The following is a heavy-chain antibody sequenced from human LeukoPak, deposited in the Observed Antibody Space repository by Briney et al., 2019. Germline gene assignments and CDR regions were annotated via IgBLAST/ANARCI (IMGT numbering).Heavy chain of an antibody. Sequence: SVKVSCKTSGGTFLSHTFSWVRQAPGQGLEWMGKITPVINTANYAQTFQGRVSIYADKSTTTVYMDLSGLRPDDTAVYYCARVNLRGSNYNWFDPWGQGTRVTVSS. CDR1: GGTFLSHT. CDR2: ITPVINTA. V-gene: IGHV1-69*08. CDR3: ARVNLRGSNYNWFDP. D-gene: IGHD1-26*01. J-gene: IGHJ5*02.